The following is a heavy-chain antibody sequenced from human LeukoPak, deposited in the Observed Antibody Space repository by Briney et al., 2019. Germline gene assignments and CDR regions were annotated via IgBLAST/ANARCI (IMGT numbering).Heavy chain of an antibody. CDR3: ARSASNYGSGSYDRFDP. Sequence: ASVKASCKASVYIFIAYYMHWVRQAPGQGLEWMGWINPNSSGTKYAQKFQGRVTMTRDTSISTAYMELSMLTSDDTAFYYCARSASNYGSGSYDRFDPWGQGTLVTVSS. V-gene: IGHV1-2*02. D-gene: IGHD3-10*01. J-gene: IGHJ5*02. CDR2: INPNSSGT. CDR1: VYIFIAYY.